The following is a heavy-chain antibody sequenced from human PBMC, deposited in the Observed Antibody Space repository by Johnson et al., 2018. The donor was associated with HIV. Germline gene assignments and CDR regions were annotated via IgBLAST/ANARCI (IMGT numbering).Heavy chain of an antibody. Sequence: QVQLVESGGGVVQPGRSLRLSCAASGFTFSNYGMDWVRQAPGKGLEWVAVISYDGSNKYYADSVKGRFTISRDNSKNTLYLQMNSLRPEDTALYYCAKDPPGSWGQGTMVTVSS. CDR3: AKDPPGS. J-gene: IGHJ3*01. CDR1: GFTFSNYG. V-gene: IGHV3-30*18. CDR2: ISYDGSNK. D-gene: IGHD1-26*01.